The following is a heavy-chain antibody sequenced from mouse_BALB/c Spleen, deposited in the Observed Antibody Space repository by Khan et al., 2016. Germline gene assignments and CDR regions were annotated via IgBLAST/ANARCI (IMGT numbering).Heavy chain of an antibody. D-gene: IGHD2-4*01. CDR3: ARSPYDYDVGFAY. V-gene: IGHV14-3*02. CDR2: IDPANGNT. J-gene: IGHJ3*01. CDR1: GFNIKDTY. Sequence: EVELVESGAELVKPGASVKLSCTASGFNIKDTYMHWVKQRPEQGLEWIGRIDPANGNTKYDPKFQGKATIPAATSSNTAYLQLSSLTSEDTAVYYCARSPYDYDVGFAYWGQGTRVTVSA.